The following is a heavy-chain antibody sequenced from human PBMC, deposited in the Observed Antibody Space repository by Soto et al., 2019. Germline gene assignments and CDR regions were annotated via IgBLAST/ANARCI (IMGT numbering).Heavy chain of an antibody. D-gene: IGHD2-21*01. CDR1: GAALNSGNYY. CDR2: IYVTGAV. V-gene: IGHV4-31*03. J-gene: IGHJ5*02. Sequence: LSLTCSVSGAALNSGNYYWSWIRQVPGKGLEWIGHIYVTGAVDYNPSLRDRITISQDTSERQFSLNLRLVTAADTAVYYCARLRIATNNYKWFDPWGQGTPVTVSS. CDR3: ARLRIATNNYKWFDP.